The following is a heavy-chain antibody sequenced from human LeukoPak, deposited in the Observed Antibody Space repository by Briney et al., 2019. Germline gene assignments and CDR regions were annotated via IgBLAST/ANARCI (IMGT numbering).Heavy chain of an antibody. CDR3: ARLPTGGSGWPGAIDY. Sequence: SETLSLTCTVSGGSISSSSYYWGWIRQPPGKGLEWIGSIYYSGSTYYNPSLKSRVTISVDTSKNQFSLKLSSVTAADTAVYYCARLPTGGSGWPGAIDYWGQGTLVTVTS. J-gene: IGHJ4*02. CDR2: IYYSGST. D-gene: IGHD6-19*01. V-gene: IGHV4-39*01. CDR1: GGSISSSSYY.